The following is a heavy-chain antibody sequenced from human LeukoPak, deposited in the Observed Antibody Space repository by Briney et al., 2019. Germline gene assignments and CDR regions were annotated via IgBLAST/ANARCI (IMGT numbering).Heavy chain of an antibody. Sequence: ASVKVSCKASGYTFTSYDINWVRQATGQGLEWMGWMNPNSGNTGYAQKFQGRVTMTRNTPISTAYMELSSLRSEDTAVYYCARGMTTVTTDASAFDIWGQGTMVTVSS. CDR1: GYTFTSYD. D-gene: IGHD4-17*01. J-gene: IGHJ3*02. CDR3: ARGMTTVTTDASAFDI. CDR2: MNPNSGNT. V-gene: IGHV1-8*01.